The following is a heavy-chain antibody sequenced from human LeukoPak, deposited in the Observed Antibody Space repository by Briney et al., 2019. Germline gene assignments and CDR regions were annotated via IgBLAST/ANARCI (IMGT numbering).Heavy chain of an antibody. V-gene: IGHV3-21*01. Sequence: GGSLRLSCAASGFTFSSYSMNWVRQAPGKGLEWVSSISSSSSYIYYADSVKGRFTISRDNAKNSLYLQMNGLRAEDTAVYYCARAERGGLDYWGQGTLVTVSS. CDR3: ARAERGGLDY. J-gene: IGHJ4*02. CDR1: GFTFSSYS. D-gene: IGHD3-16*01. CDR2: ISSSSSYI.